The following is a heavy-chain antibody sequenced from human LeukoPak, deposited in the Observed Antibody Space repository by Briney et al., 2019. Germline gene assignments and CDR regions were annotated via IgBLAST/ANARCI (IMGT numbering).Heavy chain of an antibody. V-gene: IGHV3-66*01. D-gene: IGHD3-22*01. CDR1: GFTVSSNY. J-gene: IGHJ4*02. CDR2: IYSGGGT. Sequence: GGSLRLSCAASGFTVSSNYMSWVRQAPGKGLEWVSVIYSGGGTYYPESVKGRFTISRDNSENTLYLQMNSLRAEDTAVYYCAKLYDSSGYTYFDPWAQGTLVSVSS. CDR3: AKLYDSSGYTYFDP.